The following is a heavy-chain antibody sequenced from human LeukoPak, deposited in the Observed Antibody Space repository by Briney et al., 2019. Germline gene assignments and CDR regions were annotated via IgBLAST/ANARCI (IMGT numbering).Heavy chain of an antibody. CDR2: IYTSGST. V-gene: IGHV4-4*07. J-gene: IGHJ4*02. CDR1: GGSISSYY. CDR3: ARGSSGWYGGDFDY. D-gene: IGHD6-19*01. Sequence: SETLSLTCTVSGGSISSYYWSWIRQPAGKGPEWIGRIYTSGSTNYNPSLKSRFTMSVDTSKNQFSLKLSSVTAADTAVYYCARGSSGWYGGDFDYWGQGTLVTVSS.